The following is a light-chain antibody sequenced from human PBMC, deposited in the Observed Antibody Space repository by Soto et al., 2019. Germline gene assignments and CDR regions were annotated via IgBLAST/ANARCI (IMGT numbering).Light chain of an antibody. CDR2: DSD. Sequence: QSVLTQPPSVSAAPGQKVTISCSGSSSNIGSNYVSWYQHLPGAAPKLLIYDSDKRPSGIPDRFSASKSGASATLGITGLQTGDEAHYYCGAWDRSLTTYLFGTGTKLTVL. V-gene: IGLV1-51*01. CDR1: SSNIGSNY. CDR3: GAWDRSLTTYL. J-gene: IGLJ1*01.